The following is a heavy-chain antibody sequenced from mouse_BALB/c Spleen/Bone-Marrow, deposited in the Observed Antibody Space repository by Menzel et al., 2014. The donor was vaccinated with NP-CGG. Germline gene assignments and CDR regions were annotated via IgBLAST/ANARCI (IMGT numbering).Heavy chain of an antibody. CDR2: INPDSSTI. J-gene: IGHJ4*01. V-gene: IGHV4-1*02. Sequence: EVKLVESGGGLVQPGGSLKLSCAASGFDFSRYWMSWVRQAPGEGLEWIGEINPDSSTINYTPSLKDKFIISRDNAKNTLYLQMSEVRSEDTALYYCARNAYYAMDYWGQGTSVTVSS. CDR3: ARNAYYAMDY. CDR1: GFDFSRYW.